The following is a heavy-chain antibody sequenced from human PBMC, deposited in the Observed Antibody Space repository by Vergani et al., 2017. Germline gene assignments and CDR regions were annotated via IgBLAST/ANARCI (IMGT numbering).Heavy chain of an antibody. V-gene: IGHV3-11*06. J-gene: IGHJ4*02. CDR1: GFTFSDYY. Sequence: QVQLVESGGGLVKPGGSLRLSCAASGFTFSDYYMSWIRQAPGKGLEWVSYISSSSSYTNYADSVKGRFTISRDNAKNSLYLQMNSLRAEDTAVYYCARDYYYDSSGFDYWGQGTLVTVSS. D-gene: IGHD3-22*01. CDR2: ISSSSSYT. CDR3: ARDYYYDSSGFDY.